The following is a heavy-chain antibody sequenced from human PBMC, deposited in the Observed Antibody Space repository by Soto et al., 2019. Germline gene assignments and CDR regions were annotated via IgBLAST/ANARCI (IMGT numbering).Heavy chain of an antibody. Sequence: PRGSMRLSXVASAFTLSSYSMNWVRQAPGKGLGWVSYISRNSSTIYYADAVKGRFTISRDKAKNALYLQMNSLRDEDTAMYYCARQLTGLEVVAASLFYYYYGMDVWGQGTTVTVSS. D-gene: IGHD2-15*01. V-gene: IGHV3-48*02. CDR1: AFTLSSYS. CDR3: ARQLTGLEVVAASLFYYYYGMDV. CDR2: ISRNSSTI. J-gene: IGHJ6*02.